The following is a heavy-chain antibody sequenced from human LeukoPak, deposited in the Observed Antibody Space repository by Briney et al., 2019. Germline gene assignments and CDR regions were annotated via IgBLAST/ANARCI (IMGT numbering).Heavy chain of an antibody. CDR1: GGSFSGYY. CDR2: INHSGST. D-gene: IGHD3-22*01. Sequence: SETLSLTCAVYGGSFSGYYWSWIRQPPGKGLEWIGEINHSGSTNYNPSLKSRVTISVDTSKNQFSLKLSSVTAADTAVYYCARLSVYYDSSGYLAAGIWGQGTMVTVSS. CDR3: ARLSVYYDSSGYLAAGI. J-gene: IGHJ3*02. V-gene: IGHV4-34*01.